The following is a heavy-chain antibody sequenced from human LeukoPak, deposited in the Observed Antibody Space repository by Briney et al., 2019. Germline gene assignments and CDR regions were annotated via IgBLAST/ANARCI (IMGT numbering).Heavy chain of an antibody. V-gene: IGHV3-74*01. CDR1: GFTFSRYG. Sequence: PGGSLRLSCAASGFTFSRYGMYWVRQAPGKGLVWVSRINSDGSSTSYADSVKGRFTISRDNAKNTMFLQMNSLRVEDTAVYYCASSVVDIPMPTAVWGQGTLVTVSS. D-gene: IGHD5-18*01. J-gene: IGHJ4*02. CDR2: INSDGSST. CDR3: ASSVVDIPMPTAV.